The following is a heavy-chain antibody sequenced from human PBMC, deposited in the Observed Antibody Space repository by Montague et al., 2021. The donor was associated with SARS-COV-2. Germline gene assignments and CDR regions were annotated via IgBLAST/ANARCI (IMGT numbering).Heavy chain of an antibody. D-gene: IGHD3-16*02. V-gene: IGHV4-59*13. CDR3: ARSVVGGTYRHTRWFDP. CDR1: GDSMRSSY. Sequence: SETLSLTRTVSGDSMRSSYWNWIRQPPGKGLEYIGYTYYSGVANYNPSLRSRVTISLDTSKNQFSLNLRSVTAADTAVYYCARSVVGGTYRHTRWFDPWGQGTLVTVFS. J-gene: IGHJ5*02. CDR2: TYYSGVA.